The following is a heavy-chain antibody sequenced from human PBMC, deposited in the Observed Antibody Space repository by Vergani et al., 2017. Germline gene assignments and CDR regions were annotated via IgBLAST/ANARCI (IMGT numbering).Heavy chain of an antibody. D-gene: IGHD3-22*01. CDR2: INHSGST. Sequence: QVQLQQWGAGLLKPSETLSLTCAVYGGSFGGYYWSWIRQPPGRGLEWIGEINHSGSTNYNPSLKSRVTISVDTSRKQFSLKLSSVTAADTAVYYGARRYYYVSSGYYYDDAFDIWGQGTMVTVSS. J-gene: IGHJ3*02. CDR1: GGSFGGYY. V-gene: IGHV4-34*01. CDR3: ARRYYYVSSGYYYDDAFDI.